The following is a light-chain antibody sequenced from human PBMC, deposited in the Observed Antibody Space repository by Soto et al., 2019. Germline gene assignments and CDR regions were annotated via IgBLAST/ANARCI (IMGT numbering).Light chain of an antibody. CDR3: REYNSYWT. V-gene: IGKV1-5*03. J-gene: IGKJ1*01. CDR2: KAS. CDR1: QSISRS. Sequence: EIPMTQSPSTLSASVGDRVTISCRASQSISRSLAWYQQKPGKAPKLLIYKASSLESGVPSRFKGSGSGTEFTLTISSLQPDDLATYYCREYNSYWTFGQGTKVEIK.